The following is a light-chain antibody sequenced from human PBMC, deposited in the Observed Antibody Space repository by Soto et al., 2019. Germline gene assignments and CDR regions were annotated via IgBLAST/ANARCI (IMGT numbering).Light chain of an antibody. V-gene: IGKV3-20*01. J-gene: IGKJ1*01. CDR1: QTVPSRY. CDR3: LQFAISPKT. CDR2: DAS. Sequence: EIVLTQSPGTLSLSPGERATLSCRASQTVPSRYLAWYQQKAGQAPRLLVFDASTRATGIPDRFSGSGSGTDFTLTIRSLEPADVAVYYCLQFAISPKTFGQGTKVDIK.